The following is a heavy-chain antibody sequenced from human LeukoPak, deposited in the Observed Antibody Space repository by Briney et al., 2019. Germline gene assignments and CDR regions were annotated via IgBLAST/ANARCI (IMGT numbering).Heavy chain of an antibody. CDR2: ISFDGSIK. Sequence: PGRSLRLSCAASGFTFSNYAMHWVRQAPGKGLDWVAVISFDGSIKAYADSVKGQFTISRDNSKNTLYLQMNSLRPEDTAVYYCARDLVAGTPDYFDYWSQGTLVTVSS. CDR3: ARDLVAGTPDYFDY. CDR1: GFTFSNYA. D-gene: IGHD6-19*01. V-gene: IGHV3-30-3*01. J-gene: IGHJ4*02.